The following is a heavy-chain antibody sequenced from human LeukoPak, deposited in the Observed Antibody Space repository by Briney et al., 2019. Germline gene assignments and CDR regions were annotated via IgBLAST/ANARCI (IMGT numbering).Heavy chain of an antibody. J-gene: IGHJ4*02. CDR1: GYTFTSYA. CDR3: ARDSGSGNNDY. Sequence: ASVKVSCKASGYTFTSYAMNWVRQAPGQRLEWMGWISAGNGNTKYSQNFQGRVTFISNTSATTAFMELSSLRSEDAAVYYCARDSGSGNNDYWGQGTLVTVSS. CDR2: ISAGNGNT. D-gene: IGHD1-26*01. V-gene: IGHV1-3*01.